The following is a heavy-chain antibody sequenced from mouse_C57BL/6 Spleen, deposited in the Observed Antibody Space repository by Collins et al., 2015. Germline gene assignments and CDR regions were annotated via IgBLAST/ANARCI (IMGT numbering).Heavy chain of an antibody. Sequence: QVQLQQSGAELVRPGASVTLSCKASGYTFTDYEMHWVKQTPVHGLEWIGAIDPETGGTAYNQKFKGKAILTADKSSSTAYMELRSPTSEDSAVYYCTRGTTVVARNYAMDYWGQGTSVTVSS. J-gene: IGHJ4*01. D-gene: IGHD1-1*01. CDR2: IDPETGGT. CDR1: GYTFTDYE. CDR3: TRGTTVVARNYAMDY. V-gene: IGHV1-15*01.